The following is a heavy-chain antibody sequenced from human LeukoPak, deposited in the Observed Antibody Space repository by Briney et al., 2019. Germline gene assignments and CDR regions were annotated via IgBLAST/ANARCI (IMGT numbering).Heavy chain of an antibody. CDR2: IGWNSGNI. J-gene: IGHJ6*02. CDR1: GFTFDDYA. D-gene: IGHD6-25*01. V-gene: IGHV3-9*01. CDR3: VKRADYYGMDV. Sequence: PGGSLRLSCAASGFTFDDYAMFWVRQAPGKGLEWDSGIGWNSGNIGYADSVKGRFTISRDNAKNSLYLQMNSLRTEDTALYYCVKRADYYGMDVWGQGTTVTVSS.